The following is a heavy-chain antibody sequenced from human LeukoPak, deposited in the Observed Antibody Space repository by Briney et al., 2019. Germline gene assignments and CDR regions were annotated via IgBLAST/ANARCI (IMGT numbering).Heavy chain of an antibody. J-gene: IGHJ4*02. CDR3: ARQTGSGLFSLP. D-gene: IGHD3-10*01. V-gene: IGHV4-39*01. Sequence: SETLSLTCTVSGGSISSSSYYWGWIRQPPGKGLEWIGSMYYSGSTYYNPSLKSRATISVDTSKNQFSLKLSSVTAADTAVYYCARQTGSGLFSLPGGQGTLVTVSS. CDR2: MYYSGST. CDR1: GGSISSSSYY.